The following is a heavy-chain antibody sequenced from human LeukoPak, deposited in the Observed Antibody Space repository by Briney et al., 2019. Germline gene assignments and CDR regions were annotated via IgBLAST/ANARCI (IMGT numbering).Heavy chain of an antibody. D-gene: IGHD6-19*01. Sequence: SGGSLRLSCAASGFTFSSYAMSWVRQAPGKGLEWVSAISGSGGSTYYADSVKGRFTISRDNSKNTLYLQMSSLRAEDTAVYYCAKDLGPYIAVAAHYWGQGTLVTVSS. CDR3: AKDLGPYIAVAAHY. CDR2: ISGSGGST. CDR1: GFTFSSYA. V-gene: IGHV3-23*01. J-gene: IGHJ4*02.